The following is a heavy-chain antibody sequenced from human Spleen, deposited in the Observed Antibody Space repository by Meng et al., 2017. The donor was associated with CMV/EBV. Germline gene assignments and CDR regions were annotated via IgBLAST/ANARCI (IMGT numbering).Heavy chain of an antibody. CDR2: LSYDGSQR. V-gene: IGHV3-30*19. CDR3: ARAAFCSSSTCWYGMDV. D-gene: IGHD2-2*01. J-gene: IGHJ6*02. CDR1: GFTFSSYG. Sequence: GESLKISCAASGFTFSSYGMHWVRQAPGKGLEWVAILSYDGSQRYYTDSVKGRFTVSRDNSMDTMYLHMNSLRPEDTAVYYCARAAFCSSSTCWYGMDVWGPGTTVTVSS.